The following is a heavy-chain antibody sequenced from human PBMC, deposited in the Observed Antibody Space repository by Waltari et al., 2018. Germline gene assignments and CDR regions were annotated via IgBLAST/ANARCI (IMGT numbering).Heavy chain of an antibody. Sequence: QVQLVQSGAEVKKPGASVKVSCTASGYTFTGYYMHWVRQAPGQGLEWMGGIIPIFGTANYAQKFQGRVTITADESTSTAYMELSSLRSEDTAVYYCARRPITMIMLDYWGQGTLVTVSS. J-gene: IGHJ4*02. V-gene: IGHV1-69*01. D-gene: IGHD3-22*01. CDR2: IIPIFGTA. CDR3: ARRPITMIMLDY. CDR1: GYTFTGYY.